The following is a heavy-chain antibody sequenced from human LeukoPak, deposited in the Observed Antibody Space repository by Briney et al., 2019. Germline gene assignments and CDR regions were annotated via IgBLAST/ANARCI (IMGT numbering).Heavy chain of an antibody. D-gene: IGHD5-18*01. CDR2: FDPEDGET. J-gene: IGHJ4*02. V-gene: IGHV1-24*01. Sequence: ASVKVSCKVSGYTLTELSMHWVRQAPGKGLEWMGGFDPEDGETIYAQKFQGRVTITADESTSTAYMELSSLRSEDTAVYYCARGKNTAMEIDYWGQGTLVTVSS. CDR3: ARGKNTAMEIDY. CDR1: GYTLTELS.